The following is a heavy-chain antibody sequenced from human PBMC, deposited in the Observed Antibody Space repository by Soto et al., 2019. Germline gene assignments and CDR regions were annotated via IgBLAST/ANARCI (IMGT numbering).Heavy chain of an antibody. J-gene: IGHJ6*03. CDR3: ATVLRDFWSGYYISYMDV. Sequence: SETLSLTCAVSSGSISSSNWWSWVRQPPGKGLEWIGEIYHSGSTNYNPSLKSRVTISVDKSKNQFSLKLSSVTAVDTAVYYCATVLRDFWSGYYISYMDVWGKGTTVTVSS. CDR1: SGSISSSNW. V-gene: IGHV4-4*02. D-gene: IGHD3-3*01. CDR2: IYHSGST.